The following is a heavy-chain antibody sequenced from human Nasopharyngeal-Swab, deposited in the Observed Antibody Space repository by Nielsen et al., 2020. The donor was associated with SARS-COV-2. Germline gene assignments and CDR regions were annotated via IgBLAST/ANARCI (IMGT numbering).Heavy chain of an antibody. J-gene: IGHJ6*02. V-gene: IGHV3-11*01. D-gene: IGHD3-3*01. CDR2: ISSSGSTI. Sequence: WIRQPPGKGLEWVSYISSSGSTIYYADSVKGRFTIPRDNAKNSLYLQMNSLRAEDTAVYYCARAGNFWSGYYRSYYYGMDVWGQGTAVTVSS. CDR3: ARAGNFWSGYYRSYYYGMDV.